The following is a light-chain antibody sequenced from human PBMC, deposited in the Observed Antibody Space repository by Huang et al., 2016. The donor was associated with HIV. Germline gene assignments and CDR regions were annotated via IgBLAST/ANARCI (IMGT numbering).Light chain of an antibody. CDR3: QQYGSSSYT. J-gene: IGKJ2*01. V-gene: IGKV3D-20*01. Sequence: EIVLTQSPASLSLSPGERAMLSCGASQSVSRIYLAWFLQQPGLPPRLLIYDASVMAPGIPDRFRGGGSGTDFTLTISRLEPEDFAVYYCQQYGSSSYTFGQGTKLEIK. CDR2: DAS. CDR1: QSVSRIY.